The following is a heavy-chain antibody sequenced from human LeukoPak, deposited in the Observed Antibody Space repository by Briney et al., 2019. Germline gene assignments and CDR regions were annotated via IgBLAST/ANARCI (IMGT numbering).Heavy chain of an antibody. CDR2: IYTSGST. CDR3: ARGMGRGGQWLPYENWFDP. V-gene: IGHV4-61*02. J-gene: IGHJ5*02. CDR1: GGSISSGSYY. D-gene: IGHD6-19*01. Sequence: SETLSLTCTASGGSISSGSYYWSRIRQPAGKGLEWIGRIYTSGSTNYNPTLKSRVTISVDTSKNQFSLKLSSVTAADTAVYYCARGMGRGGQWLPYENWFDPWGQGTLVTVSS.